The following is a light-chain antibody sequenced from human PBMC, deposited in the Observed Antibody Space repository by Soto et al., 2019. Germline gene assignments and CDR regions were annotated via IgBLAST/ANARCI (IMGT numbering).Light chain of an antibody. J-gene: IGLJ2*01. CDR2: LNSDGSH. CDR3: QTWVSGIVV. V-gene: IGLV4-69*01. Sequence: QSVLTQSPSASASLGASVKLTCTLSSGHSSYVIAWHQQQPEKGPRYLMKLNSDGSHTKGDGIPDRFSGSSSGAERYLTISSLQSEDEADYYCQTWVSGIVVFGGGTKVTVL. CDR1: SGHSSYV.